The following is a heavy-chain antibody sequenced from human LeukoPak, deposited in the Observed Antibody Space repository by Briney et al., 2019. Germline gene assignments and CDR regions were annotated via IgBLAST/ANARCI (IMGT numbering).Heavy chain of an antibody. CDR3: ARGKGGTMVRGIGDY. CDR2: IIPIFGTA. CDR1: GGTFSSYA. J-gene: IGHJ4*02. V-gene: IGHV1-69*13. Sequence: SVKVSCKASGGTFSSYAISWVRQAPGQGLEWMGGIIPIFGTANYAQKFQGRVTITADESTSTAYMELSSLRSEDTAVYYCARGKGGTMVRGIGDYWGQGTLVTVSS. D-gene: IGHD3-10*01.